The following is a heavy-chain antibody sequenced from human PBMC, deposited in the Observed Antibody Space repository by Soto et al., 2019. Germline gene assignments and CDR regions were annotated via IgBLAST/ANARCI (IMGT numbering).Heavy chain of an antibody. D-gene: IGHD5-12*01. CDR2: MYPGDSDT. Sequence: GESLKISCKGSGYTFSDYWIGWVRQMPGKGLEWMGIMYPGDSDTRYSPSFQGQVTISADKSISTAYLQWSSLKASDTAMYYCARVPPGRNGYNKFDFWGQGTPVTVSS. V-gene: IGHV5-51*01. J-gene: IGHJ4*02. CDR1: GYTFSDYW. CDR3: ARVPPGRNGYNKFDF.